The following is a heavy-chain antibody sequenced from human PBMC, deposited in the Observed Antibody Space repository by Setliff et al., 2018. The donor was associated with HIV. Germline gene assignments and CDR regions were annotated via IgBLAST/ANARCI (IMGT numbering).Heavy chain of an antibody. V-gene: IGHV4-38-2*01. Sequence: PSETLSLTCAVYGGSLSGYYWGRVRQSPGEGLQWIGSMHQSGSTYYSPSLKSRVTISVDRSKNQLSLKLTSVTAADTAVYYCGVALGGHCSDGRCYCFDLWGQGAPVTVSS. CDR2: MHQSGST. D-gene: IGHD2-15*01. CDR1: GGSLSGYY. J-gene: IGHJ4*02. CDR3: GVALGGHCSDGRCYCFDL.